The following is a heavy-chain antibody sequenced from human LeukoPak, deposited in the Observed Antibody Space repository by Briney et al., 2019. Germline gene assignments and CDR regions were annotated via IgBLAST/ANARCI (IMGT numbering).Heavy chain of an antibody. V-gene: IGHV4-59*01. CDR1: GGSISSYY. J-gene: IGHJ4*02. CDR2: IHYSGST. CDR3: ARAFWGSGIDY. Sequence: SETLSLTCTVSGGSISSYYWSWIRQPPGKGLEWIGYIHYSGSTSYNPSLKSRVTISVDTSRNQFSLTLNSVTAADTAVYYCARAFWGSGIDYWGQGTLVTVSS. D-gene: IGHD3-16*01.